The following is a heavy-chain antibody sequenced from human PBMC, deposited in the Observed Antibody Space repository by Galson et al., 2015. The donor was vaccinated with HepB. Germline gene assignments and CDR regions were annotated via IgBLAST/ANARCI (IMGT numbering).Heavy chain of an antibody. CDR1: GYTFTNFA. Sequence: QSGAEVKKPGASVKVSCKTSGYTFTNFAISWVRQAPGQGLEWMGWISADNGKTNHAQKFQGRVTLTTDTSTTTAYMELRSLRSDHTAVFFCARVMSSSSDFEFLGQGTLVTVSS. J-gene: IGHJ4*02. V-gene: IGHV1-18*01. D-gene: IGHD2-15*01. CDR2: ISADNGKT. CDR3: ARVMSSSSDFEF.